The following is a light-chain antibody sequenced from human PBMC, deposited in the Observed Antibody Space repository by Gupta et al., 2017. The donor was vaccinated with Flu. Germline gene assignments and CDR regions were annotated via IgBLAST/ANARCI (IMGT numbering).Light chain of an antibody. CDR1: SDINVAAYR. CDR3: GVCHNRFYV. V-gene: IGLV5-45*03. CDR2: YKSDSDK. Sequence: QAVLTPPSSLSASPGASASLTCTLHSDINVAAYRIYWYQQKPGSPPQFLLRYKSDSDKQKASGVPSRFSGSKDASANAAILLISGLQSEDEADYYCGVCHNRFYVFGSGTKVTVL. J-gene: IGLJ1*01.